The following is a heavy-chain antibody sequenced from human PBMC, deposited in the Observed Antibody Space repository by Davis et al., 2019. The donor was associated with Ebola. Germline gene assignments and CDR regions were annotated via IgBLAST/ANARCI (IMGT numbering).Heavy chain of an antibody. V-gene: IGHV5-51*01. Sequence: KVSCKGSGYSFSSYYIGWVRQMTGKGLEWMGIIYPRDSDTRYSPSFQGQVTISVDKSISTAYLQWSSLKASDSAMYYCARRGYSYGSQYWVDYWGQGTLVTVSS. D-gene: IGHD5-18*01. J-gene: IGHJ4*02. CDR3: ARRGYSYGSQYWVDY. CDR2: IYPRDSDT. CDR1: GYSFSSYY.